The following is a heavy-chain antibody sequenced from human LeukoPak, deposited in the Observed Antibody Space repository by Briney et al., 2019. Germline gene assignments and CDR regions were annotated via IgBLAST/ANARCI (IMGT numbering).Heavy chain of an antibody. CDR1: GFTFGTYA. CDR3: AKDRGIAVAGTNAFDI. CDR2: ISYDGSNK. J-gene: IGHJ3*02. V-gene: IGHV3-30*04. D-gene: IGHD6-19*01. Sequence: GGSLRLSCAASGFTFGTYAMHWVRQAPGKGLECVAVISYDGSNKYYADSVKGRFTISRDNSKNTLYLQMNSLRAEDTAVYYCAKDRGIAVAGTNAFDIWGQGTMVTVSS.